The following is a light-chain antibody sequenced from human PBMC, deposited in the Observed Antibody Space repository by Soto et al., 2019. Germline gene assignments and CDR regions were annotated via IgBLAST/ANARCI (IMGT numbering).Light chain of an antibody. V-gene: IGLV2-14*01. CDR2: EVS. CDR1: SSDVGGYNY. Sequence: QSVLTQPASVSGSPGQSITISCTGTSSDVGGYNYVSWYQQHPGKAPKLMIYEVSNRPSGVSNRFSGSKSGNTASLTISGLQAEDEADYSCSSYTSSSTRVFGTGTKVTV. J-gene: IGLJ1*01. CDR3: SSYTSSSTRV.